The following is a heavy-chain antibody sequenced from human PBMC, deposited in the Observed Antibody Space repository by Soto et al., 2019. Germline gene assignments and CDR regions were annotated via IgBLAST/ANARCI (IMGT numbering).Heavy chain of an antibody. D-gene: IGHD3-10*01. CDR2: IYYSGST. CDR3: ATNYGSGSYGPYYYGMDV. V-gene: IGHV4-39*01. J-gene: IGHJ6*02. CDR1: GGSISSSSYY. Sequence: PSETLSLTCTVSGGSISSSSYYWGWIRQPPGKGLEWIGSIYYSGSTYYNPSLKSRVTISVDTSKNQFSLKLSSVTAADTAVYYCATNYGSGSYGPYYYGMDVWGQGTTVTVSS.